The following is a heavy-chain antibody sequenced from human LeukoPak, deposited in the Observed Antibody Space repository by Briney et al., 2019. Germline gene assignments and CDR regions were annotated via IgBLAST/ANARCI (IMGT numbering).Heavy chain of an antibody. CDR3: AKIVDFWSGPGDY. D-gene: IGHD3-3*01. CDR1: GFTFSSYA. J-gene: IGHJ4*02. Sequence: GSLRLSCAASGFTFSSYAMGWVRQAPGKGLEWVSAISGSGGSTYYADSVKGRFTISRDNSKNTLYLQMNSLRAEDTAVYYCAKIVDFWSGPGDYWGQGTLVTVSS. V-gene: IGHV3-23*01. CDR2: ISGSGGST.